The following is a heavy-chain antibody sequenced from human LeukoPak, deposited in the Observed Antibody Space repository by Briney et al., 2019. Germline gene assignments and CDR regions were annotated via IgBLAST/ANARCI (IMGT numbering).Heavy chain of an antibody. V-gene: IGHV4-30-4*02. Sequence: PSETLSLTCTVSGGSISSGDYYWSWIRQPPGKGLEWIGYIYYSGSTYYNPSLKSRVTISVDTSKNQFSLKLSSVTAADTAIYYCVKDNGRWFDPWGQGTLVIVSS. CDR2: IYYSGST. D-gene: IGHD1-26*01. CDR1: GGSISSGDYY. CDR3: VKDNGRWFDP. J-gene: IGHJ5*02.